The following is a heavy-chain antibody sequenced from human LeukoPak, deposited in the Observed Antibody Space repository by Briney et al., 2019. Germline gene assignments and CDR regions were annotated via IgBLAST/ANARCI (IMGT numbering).Heavy chain of an antibody. CDR2: IRYDGTKI. Sequence: GGSLRLSCAASGFTFSSYGMHWVRQAPGKGLEWVSFIRYDGTKIYYADSVKGRFTISRDNSKNTLYLQMNSLRAEDTAVYYCAKSSSSWCFDYWGQGTLVTVSS. D-gene: IGHD6-13*01. CDR3: AKSSSSWCFDY. J-gene: IGHJ4*02. V-gene: IGHV3-30*02. CDR1: GFTFSSYG.